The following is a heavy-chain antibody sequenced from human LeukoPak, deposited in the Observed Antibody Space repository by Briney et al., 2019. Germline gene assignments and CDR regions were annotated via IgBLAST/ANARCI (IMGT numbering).Heavy chain of an antibody. CDR2: ISWNSGSV. J-gene: IGHJ5*02. V-gene: IGHV3-9*01. Sequence: GGSLRLSCAASGFTFDNYAMHWVRQAPGKGLEWVSGISWNSGSVAYADSVKGRFTISRDNAKNTLYLQMNSLRVEDTAVYFCARSDWFDPWGQGTLVTVSS. CDR3: ARSDWFDP. CDR1: GFTFDNYA.